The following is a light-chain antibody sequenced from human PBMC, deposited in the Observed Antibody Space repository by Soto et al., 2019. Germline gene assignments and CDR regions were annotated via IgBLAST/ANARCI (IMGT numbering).Light chain of an antibody. V-gene: IGKV1-39*01. CDR3: QQSYSTPRT. CDR1: QSISDS. Sequence: DIQMTQSPSSLSASVGDRVTITCRARQSISDSLNWYQQKPGKAPKFLIYAASSLQSGVPSRFSGSGSGTDFTLTISSLQPEDFATDYCQQSYSTPRTFGQGTKVEIK. CDR2: AAS. J-gene: IGKJ1*01.